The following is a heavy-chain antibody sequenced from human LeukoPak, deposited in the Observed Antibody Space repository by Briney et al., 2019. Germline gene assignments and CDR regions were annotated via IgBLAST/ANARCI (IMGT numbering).Heavy chain of an antibody. CDR3: AKVLRLQYLYFHL. V-gene: IGHV3-23*01. D-gene: IGHD4-11*01. CDR2: LSDSGGST. CDR1: GFTFSNSA. Sequence: GGSLRLSCAASGFTFSNSAMSWVRQAPGKGLEWVSGLSDSGGSTYYGDSVKGRFTISRDNSKNTLFLQTNSLRTGDTAVYYCAKVLRLQYLYFHLWGQGTLVTVSS. J-gene: IGHJ1*01.